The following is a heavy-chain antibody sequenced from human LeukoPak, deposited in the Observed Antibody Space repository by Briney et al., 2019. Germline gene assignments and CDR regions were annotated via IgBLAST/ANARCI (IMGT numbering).Heavy chain of an antibody. J-gene: IGHJ4*02. CDR2: ISAYNGKT. V-gene: IGHV1-18*01. D-gene: IGHD1-26*01. Sequence: GASVKVSCKASDYTFTNYGVSWVRQAPGQGLEWMGWISAYNGKTYYAQKFQGRVTVTTDTSTSTAYMDLRSLRSDDTAVYYCATKQSGSYYGLFGYWGQGTLVTVSS. CDR1: DYTFTNYG. CDR3: ATKQSGSYYGLFGY.